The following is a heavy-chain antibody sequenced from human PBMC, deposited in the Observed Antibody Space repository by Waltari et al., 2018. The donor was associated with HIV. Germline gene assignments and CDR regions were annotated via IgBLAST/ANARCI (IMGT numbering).Heavy chain of an antibody. CDR3: ARAPTTSLSLIQGF. V-gene: IGHV3-30*03. Sequence: LVESGGDVVQPGRSLRLSCSASGFTFKNYGMHWVRQTPGKGVEWVAFVSFDSSDFYYADSVKGRFTVSRDNSKNTLFLQMDSLKSEDTSLYYCARAPTTSLSLIQGFWGQGTLVTVSS. CDR1: GFTFKNYG. CDR2: VSFDSSDF. J-gene: IGHJ4*02.